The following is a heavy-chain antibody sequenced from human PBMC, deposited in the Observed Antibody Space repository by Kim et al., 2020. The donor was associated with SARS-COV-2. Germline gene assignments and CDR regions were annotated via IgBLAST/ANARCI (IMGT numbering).Heavy chain of an antibody. CDR3: ARGSWPIDY. Sequence: GGSTSYAPKFKGRVIMTRDTSTTPVFMEMSSLRSDDTAMYFCARGSWPIDYWGQGTLVTVSP. V-gene: IGHV1-46*01. CDR2: GGST. D-gene: IGHD6-13*01. J-gene: IGHJ4*02.